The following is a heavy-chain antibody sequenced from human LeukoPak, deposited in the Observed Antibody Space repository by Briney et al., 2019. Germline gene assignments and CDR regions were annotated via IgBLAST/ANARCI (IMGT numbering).Heavy chain of an antibody. V-gene: IGHV3-48*01. CDR2: IRSTSGTT. CDR3: AREGTWTQLWLQPNWFDP. J-gene: IGHJ5*02. CDR1: GFTFSDYS. Sequence: GGSLRLSCAVSGFTFSDYSMNWVRQAPGKGLEWISYIRSTSGTTYYADSVKGRFTISRDNAEKTLYLQMNSLRAEDTAVYYCAREGTWTQLWLQPNWFDPWGQGTLVTVSS. D-gene: IGHD5-18*01.